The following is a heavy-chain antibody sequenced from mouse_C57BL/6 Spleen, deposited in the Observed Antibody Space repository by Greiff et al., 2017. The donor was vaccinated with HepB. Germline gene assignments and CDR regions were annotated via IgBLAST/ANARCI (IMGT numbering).Heavy chain of an antibody. J-gene: IGHJ2*01. CDR2: INPSNGGT. CDR3: ARSKFITAVVPHFDY. CDR1: GYTFTSYW. D-gene: IGHD1-1*01. V-gene: IGHV1-53*01. Sequence: QVQLQQPGTELVKPGASVKLSCKASGYTFTSYWMHWVKQRPGQGLEWIGNINPSNGGTNYNEKFKSKATLTVDKSSSTAYMQHSSLPSEDSAVYYCARSKFITAVVPHFDYWGQGTTLTVSS.